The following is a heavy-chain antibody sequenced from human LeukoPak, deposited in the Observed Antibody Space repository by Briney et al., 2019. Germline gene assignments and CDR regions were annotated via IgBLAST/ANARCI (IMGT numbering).Heavy chain of an antibody. CDR3: ARGHSGSYQRTDAFDI. CDR1: GFAFISYS. V-gene: IGHV3-21*01. Sequence: GGSLRLSCAASGFAFISYSINWVRQAPGKGLEWVSSTGSGSSYIYYADSMKGRFSTSRDNAKNSLYLQMNSLRVEDTAVYYCARGHSGSYQRTDAFDIWGQGTMVTVSS. D-gene: IGHD1-26*01. J-gene: IGHJ3*02. CDR2: TGSGSSYI.